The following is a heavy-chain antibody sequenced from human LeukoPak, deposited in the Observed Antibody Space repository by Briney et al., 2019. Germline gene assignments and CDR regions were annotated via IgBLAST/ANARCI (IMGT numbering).Heavy chain of an antibody. J-gene: IGHJ4*02. CDR3: ARPVGYCSGGSCYSLDY. CDR1: GYTFTSYY. Sequence: ASVKVSCKASGYTFTSYYMHWVRQAPGQGLEWMGIINPSGGSTSYAQKFQGRVTMTRDTSTSTVYMELSSLRSEDTAVYYCARPVGYCSGGSCYSLDYWGQGTLVTVSS. V-gene: IGHV1-46*01. CDR2: INPSGGST. D-gene: IGHD2-15*01.